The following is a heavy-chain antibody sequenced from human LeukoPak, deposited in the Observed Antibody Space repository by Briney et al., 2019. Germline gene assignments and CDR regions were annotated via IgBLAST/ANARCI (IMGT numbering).Heavy chain of an antibody. J-gene: IGHJ4*02. CDR1: GYTFTSYA. D-gene: IGHD3-10*01. Sequence: ASVKVSCKASGYTFTSYAMHWVRQAPGQRLEWMGWINAGNGNTKYSQKFQGRVTNTRDTSASTAYMELSSLRSEDTAVYYCARAVLLWFDYYFDYWGQGTLVTVSS. V-gene: IGHV1-3*01. CDR2: INAGNGNT. CDR3: ARAVLLWFDYYFDY.